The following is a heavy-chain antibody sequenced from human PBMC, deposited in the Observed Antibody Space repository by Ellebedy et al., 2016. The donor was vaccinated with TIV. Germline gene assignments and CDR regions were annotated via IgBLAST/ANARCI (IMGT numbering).Heavy chain of an antibody. Sequence: AASVKVSCKASGNTFTTYGIGWVRRAPGQGPEWMGWINGYNGNTIYAQKFQGRVTLTTETSTTTAYMEMRSLSSGDTAVYYCARGGWFYGSGAYLNDYWGQGTMVTVSS. CDR2: INGYNGNT. CDR1: GNTFTTYG. CDR3: ARGGWFYGSGAYLNDY. V-gene: IGHV1-18*01. D-gene: IGHD3-10*01. J-gene: IGHJ4*02.